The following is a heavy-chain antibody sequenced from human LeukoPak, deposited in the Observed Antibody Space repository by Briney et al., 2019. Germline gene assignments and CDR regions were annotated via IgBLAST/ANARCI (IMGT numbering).Heavy chain of an antibody. CDR3: ARKKDIILPGSLGAFDI. CDR2: IYYSGST. Sequence: SETLSLTCTVSGGSISSGTYYWSWIRQHPGKGLEWIGYIYYSGSTDYNPSLKSRVTMSVDKSKNQFSLNLTSVTAADTAVYYYARKKDIILPGSLGAFDIWGQGTMVTVSS. D-gene: IGHD3-9*01. V-gene: IGHV4-31*03. J-gene: IGHJ3*02. CDR1: GGSISSGTYY.